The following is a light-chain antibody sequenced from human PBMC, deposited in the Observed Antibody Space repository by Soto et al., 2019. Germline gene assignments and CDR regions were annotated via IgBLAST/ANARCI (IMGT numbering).Light chain of an antibody. CDR2: DAA. CDR3: QQYNSYYRT. J-gene: IGKJ1*01. CDR1: PSISSW. V-gene: IGKV1-5*01. Sequence: DIQLTQSPSTLSASVGDRVTITCRASPSISSWLAWYQQNPGQAPKLLSFDAASLESGGPPRFSGRGSATEVSLTISSLQPDDFETYYCQQYNSYYRTFGQGTKVDIK.